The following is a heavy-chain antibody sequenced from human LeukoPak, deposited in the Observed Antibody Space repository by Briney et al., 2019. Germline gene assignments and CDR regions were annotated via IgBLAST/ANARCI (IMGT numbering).Heavy chain of an antibody. CDR3: ARDSDDSSGYYYWYFDL. CDR1: GGTFSSYA. J-gene: IGHJ2*01. D-gene: IGHD3-22*01. V-gene: IGHV1-69*05. CDR2: IIPIFGTA. Sequence: ASVKVSCKASGGTFSSYAISWVRQAPGQGLEWMGRIIPIFGTANYAQKFQGRVTITTDESTSTACMELSSLRSEDTAVYYCARDSDDSSGYYYWYFDLWGRAPWSLSPQ.